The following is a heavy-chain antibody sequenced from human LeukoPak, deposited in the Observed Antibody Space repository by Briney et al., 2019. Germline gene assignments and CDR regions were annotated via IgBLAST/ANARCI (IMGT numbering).Heavy chain of an antibody. Sequence: TSETLSLTCTVSGGSISSGDYYWSWIRQPPGKGLEWIGYIYYSGSTYYNPSLKSRVTISVDTSKNQFSLKLSSVTAADMAVYYCARRDGYNSAFDYWGQGTLVTVSS. D-gene: IGHD5-24*01. CDR2: IYYSGST. J-gene: IGHJ4*02. V-gene: IGHV4-30-4*01. CDR3: ARRDGYNSAFDY. CDR1: GGSISSGDYY.